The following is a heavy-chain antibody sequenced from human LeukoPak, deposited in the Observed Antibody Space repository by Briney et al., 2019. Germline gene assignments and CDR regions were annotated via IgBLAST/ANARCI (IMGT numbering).Heavy chain of an antibody. V-gene: IGHV3-7*03. J-gene: IGHJ4*02. D-gene: IGHD1-26*01. CDR1: GFTLSRYW. CDR3: ATYSGVHHKTFDD. CDR2: IKQDESEK. Sequence: GGFLRLSCAASGFTLSRYWMSWVRQAPGEGPEWVANIKQDESEKDYADSVRGRFTISRDNAKNSLFLQMNSLRAEDTALYYCATYSGVHHKTFDDWGQGTLVTVSS.